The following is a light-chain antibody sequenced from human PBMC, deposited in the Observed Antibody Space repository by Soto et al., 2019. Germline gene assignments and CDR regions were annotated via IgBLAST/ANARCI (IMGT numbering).Light chain of an antibody. Sequence: EIVMTQSPATLSVSPGERASLSCRASQSVGSNLAWYQQTAGQAPRLLIYGASTRATGIPARFSGSGSGTEFTLTSSSLQSEDFAFYSCQKSTNWPYTFGQGTKLEIK. CDR3: QKSTNWPYT. J-gene: IGKJ2*01. CDR2: GAS. V-gene: IGKV3-15*01. CDR1: QSVGSN.